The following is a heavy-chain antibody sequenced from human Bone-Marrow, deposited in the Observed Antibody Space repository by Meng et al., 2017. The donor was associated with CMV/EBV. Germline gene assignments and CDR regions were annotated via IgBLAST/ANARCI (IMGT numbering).Heavy chain of an antibody. V-gene: IGHV1-69*04. CDR2: IIPILGIA. CDR1: GGTFSSYA. J-gene: IGHJ4*02. CDR3: ARTYSSGWYSALGY. Sequence: SVKVSCKASGGTFSSYAISWVRQAPGQGLEWMGRIIPILGIANYAQKFQGRVTMTRDTSTSTVYMELSSLRSEDTAVYYCARTYSSGWYSALGYWGQGTLVTVSS. D-gene: IGHD6-19*01.